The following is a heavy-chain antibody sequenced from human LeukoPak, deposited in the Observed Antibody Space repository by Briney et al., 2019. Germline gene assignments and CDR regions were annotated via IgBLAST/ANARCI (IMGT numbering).Heavy chain of an antibody. D-gene: IGHD5-24*01. CDR2: ISGSGGST. Sequence: PGGSLRLSCAASGFTFSSYAMSWVRQAPGKGLEWVSAISGSGGSTYYADSVKGRFTISRDSSKNTLYLQMNSLRAEDTAVYYCAKGWRRDGYKGRFDYWGQGTLVTVSS. CDR1: GFTFSSYA. J-gene: IGHJ4*02. CDR3: AKGWRRDGYKGRFDY. V-gene: IGHV3-23*01.